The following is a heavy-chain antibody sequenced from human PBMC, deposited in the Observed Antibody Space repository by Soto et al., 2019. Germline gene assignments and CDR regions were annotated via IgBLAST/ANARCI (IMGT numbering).Heavy chain of an antibody. CDR2: ISGSGGST. CDR3: AKMTFMVRGVIDY. J-gene: IGHJ4*02. V-gene: IGHV3-23*01. Sequence: EVQLLESGGGLVQPGGSLRLSCAASGFTFSSYAMSWVRQAPGKGLEWVSAISGSGGSTYYADTVKGRFTIARDNSKNTRYLQMNSLRAEDTAVYYCAKMTFMVRGVIDYWGQGALVTVSS. D-gene: IGHD3-10*01. CDR1: GFTFSSYA.